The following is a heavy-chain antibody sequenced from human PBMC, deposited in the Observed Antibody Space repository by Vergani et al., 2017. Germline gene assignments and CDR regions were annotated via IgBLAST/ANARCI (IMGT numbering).Heavy chain of an antibody. CDR1: GGTFSSYA. CDR3: ARGKATWGVATFSNNFDY. V-gene: IGHV1-69*01. CDR2: IIPIFGTA. D-gene: IGHD5-12*01. Sequence: QVQLVQSGAEVKKPGSSVKVSCKASGGTFSSYAISWVRQAPGQGLEWMGGIIPIFGTANYAQKFQGRVTITADESTSTAYMELSSLRSEDAAVYYCARGKATWGVATFSNNFDYWGQGTLVTVSS. J-gene: IGHJ4*02.